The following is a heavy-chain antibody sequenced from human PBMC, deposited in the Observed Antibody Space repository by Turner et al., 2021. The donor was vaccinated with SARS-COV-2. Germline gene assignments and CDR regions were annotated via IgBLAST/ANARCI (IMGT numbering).Heavy chain of an antibody. J-gene: IGHJ5*02. CDR3: GSGGFIWFGA. CDR2: IDDRGST. Sequence: QLQLQESGPGLVKPAETLSLTCAVSGASISRSSDYWGWIRQPPGKGLEWIGYIDDRGSTYYNPSLKSRLTIFVDTSKNQVSLKMTSVTAADTAVYYCGSGGFIWFGAWGQGTLVTVSS. CDR1: GASISRSSDY. V-gene: IGHV4-39*01. D-gene: IGHD5-12*01.